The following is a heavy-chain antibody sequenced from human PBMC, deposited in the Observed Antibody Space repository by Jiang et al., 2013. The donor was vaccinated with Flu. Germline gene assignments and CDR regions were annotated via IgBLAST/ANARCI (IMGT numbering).Heavy chain of an antibody. D-gene: IGHD2-21*01. J-gene: IGHJ3*02. V-gene: IGHV4-61*02. Sequence: SLTCSVSGVSISSSTYSWSWIRQSAGKGLEWIGRVYISGSTDYNPSLNSRGTISVDTSKNHFSLKLSSVTAADTALYFCVRVVNLIVPPEHPEATAFDIWGPGTMVTVSS. CDR2: VYISGST. CDR1: GVSISSSTYS. CDR3: VRVVNLIVPPEHPEATAFDI.